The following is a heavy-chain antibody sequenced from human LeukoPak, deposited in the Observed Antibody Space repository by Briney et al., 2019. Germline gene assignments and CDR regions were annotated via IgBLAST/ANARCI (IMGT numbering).Heavy chain of an antibody. CDR1: GFTFSSSA. CDR3: AKKEGGFDS. D-gene: IGHD1-26*01. V-gene: IGHV3-23*01. J-gene: IGHJ4*02. Sequence: GGSLRLSCAASGFTFSSSAMSWDRQAPGKGLEWVSAISNNGGYTYYADSVKGRFTISRDNSKNTLYLQVNSLRADDTAVYYCAKKEGGFDSWGQGALVTVSS. CDR2: ISNNGGYT.